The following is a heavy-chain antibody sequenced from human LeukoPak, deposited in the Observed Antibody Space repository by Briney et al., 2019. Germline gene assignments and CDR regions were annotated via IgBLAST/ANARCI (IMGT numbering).Heavy chain of an antibody. Sequence: ASVKVSCKASGYTFTGYYMHWVRQAPGQGLEWMGWINPNSGGTNYAQKFQGRVTMTRDTSISTAYMELSRLRSDDTAVYYCARAGSVGSYPRNYYYYMDVWGKGTTVTVSS. V-gene: IGHV1-2*02. CDR1: GYTFTGYY. CDR2: INPNSGGT. J-gene: IGHJ6*03. CDR3: ARAGSVGSYPRNYYYYMDV. D-gene: IGHD1-26*01.